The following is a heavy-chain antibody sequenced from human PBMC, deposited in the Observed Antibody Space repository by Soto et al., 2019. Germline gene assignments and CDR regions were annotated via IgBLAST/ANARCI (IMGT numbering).Heavy chain of an antibody. Sequence: ASVKDSCKASGYTFTRYGISWVRRAPGQGLEWRGWISAYNGNTNNAQKLHDRVTMTTHTSTSTANTELRRLRSDDTAGDYCASGSRTAYCSSTSSFDYWGQGTLVTVSS. CDR1: GYTFTRYG. CDR3: ASGSRTAYCSSTSSFDY. D-gene: IGHD2-2*01. J-gene: IGHJ4*02. V-gene: IGHV1-18*04. CDR2: ISAYNGNT.